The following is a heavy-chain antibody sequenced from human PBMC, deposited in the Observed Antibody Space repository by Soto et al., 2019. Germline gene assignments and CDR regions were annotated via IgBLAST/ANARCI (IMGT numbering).Heavy chain of an antibody. CDR2: ITSDTKTI. CDR3: ARSVEGHFDY. J-gene: IGHJ4*02. V-gene: IGHV3-48*02. Sequence: PGGSLRLSCVCSGFTFSVYSMNLVRQAPGKGLEWFSYITSDTKTIKYADSVKGRFTISRDNAKNSVYLQMNSLRDEDTAVYYCARSVEGHFDYWGQGTVVTVSS. CDR1: GFTFSVYS. D-gene: IGHD6-19*01.